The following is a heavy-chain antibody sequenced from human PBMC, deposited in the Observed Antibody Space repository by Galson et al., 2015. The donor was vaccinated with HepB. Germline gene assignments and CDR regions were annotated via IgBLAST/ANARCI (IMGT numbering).Heavy chain of an antibody. J-gene: IGHJ4*02. D-gene: IGHD1-1*01. CDR1: EYNFSAYA. V-gene: IGHV3-23*01. Sequence: SVKLSCTASEYNFSAYAMSWVRQAPGQGLEWISSIGLSGANTYYADSVRGRFTISRDKSKNTLYMHMNNLRAEDTAVYYCAKYSVVQLWRRGGYLDYWGKGTLVTVSS. CDR2: IGLSGANT. CDR3: AKYSVVQLWRRGGYLDY.